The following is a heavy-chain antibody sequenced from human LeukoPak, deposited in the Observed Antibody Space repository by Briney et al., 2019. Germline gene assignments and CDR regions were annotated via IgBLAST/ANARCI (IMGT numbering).Heavy chain of an antibody. V-gene: IGHV4-34*01. CDR3: ARGKLRQWLVRGPDRKSYRDLAYFDY. CDR1: GWTFSGYY. D-gene: IGHD6-19*01. CDR2: INHSGST. Sequence: SETLSLTCAVYGWTFSGYYWRWIRQPPGKGLEWMGEINHSGSTNYNPSLKSRVTISVDTSKNQFSLKLSTVTAADTAVYYCARGKLRQWLVRGPDRKSYRDLAYFDYWGQGTLVTVSS. J-gene: IGHJ4*02.